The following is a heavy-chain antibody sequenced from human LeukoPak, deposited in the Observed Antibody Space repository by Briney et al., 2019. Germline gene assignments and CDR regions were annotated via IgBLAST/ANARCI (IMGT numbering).Heavy chain of an antibody. J-gene: IGHJ4*02. CDR1: GFTFSNSA. CDR3: AKEGSTARLNDH. CDR2: ISDSGGST. D-gene: IGHD2-2*01. Sequence: GGSLRLSCAASGFTFSNSAMNWVRQAAGKGLEWVSCISDSGGSTHYADSVKGRSTISRDNSKSTLYLQVNSLRAEDTAVYYCAKEGSTARLNDHWGQGALVTVSS. V-gene: IGHV3-23*01.